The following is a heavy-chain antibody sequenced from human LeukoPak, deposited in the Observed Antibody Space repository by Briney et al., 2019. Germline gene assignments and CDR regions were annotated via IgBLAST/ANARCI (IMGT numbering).Heavy chain of an antibody. V-gene: IGHV3-15*01. CDR2: IKSKTDGGTT. Sequence: GGSLRLSCTASGFTFGDYAMSWFRQAPGKGLEWVGRIKSKTDGGTTDYAAPVKGRFTISRDDSKNTLYLQMNSLKTEDTAVYYCTTSVYITMVRGVIPLGEFDYWGQGTLVTVSS. CDR1: GFTFGDYA. J-gene: IGHJ4*02. D-gene: IGHD3-10*01. CDR3: TTSVYITMVRGVIPLGEFDY.